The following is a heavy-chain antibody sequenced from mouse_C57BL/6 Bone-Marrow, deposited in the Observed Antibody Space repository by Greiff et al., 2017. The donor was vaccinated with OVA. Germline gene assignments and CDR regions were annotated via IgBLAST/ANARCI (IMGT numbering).Heavy chain of an antibody. J-gene: IGHJ2*01. CDR2: ISSGGSYT. D-gene: IGHD3-3*01. Sequence: EVQLVESGGDLVKPGGSLKLSCAASGFTFSSYGMSWVRQTPDKRLEWVATISSGGSYTYYPDSVKGRFTISRDNAKNTLYLQMSSLKSEDTAMYYCARHGGTGYFDYWGQGTTLTVSS. V-gene: IGHV5-6*01. CDR1: GFTFSSYG. CDR3: ARHGGTGYFDY.